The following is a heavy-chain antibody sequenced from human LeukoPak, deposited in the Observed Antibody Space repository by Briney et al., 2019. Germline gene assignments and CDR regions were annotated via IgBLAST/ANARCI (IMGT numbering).Heavy chain of an antibody. V-gene: IGHV4-59*01. CDR3: ATVVDESDIDN. CDR2: FKYDGNT. D-gene: IGHD2-21*02. J-gene: IGHJ4*02. CDR1: GGSMNSDY. Sequence: SETLSLTCTVSGGSMNSDYYSWIRQSPGMGLEWIGYFKYDGNTGYNPSLKSRATISKDTSRNQFSLKVNFVTAADTAVYYCATVVDESDIDNWGQGTLVTVSS.